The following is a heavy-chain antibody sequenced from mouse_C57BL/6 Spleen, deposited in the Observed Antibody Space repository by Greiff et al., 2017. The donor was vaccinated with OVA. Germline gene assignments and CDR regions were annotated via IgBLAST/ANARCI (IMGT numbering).Heavy chain of an antibody. J-gene: IGHJ1*03. Sequence: QVQLQQPGAELVKPGASVKLSCKASGYTYTSYWMHWVKQRPGQGLEWIGMIHPNSGSTNYNEKFKSKATLTVDKSSSTAYMQLSSLTSEDSAVYYCARPTGNWYFDVWGTGTTVTVSS. V-gene: IGHV1-64*01. CDR3: ARPTGNWYFDV. CDR1: GYTYTSYW. CDR2: IHPNSGST. D-gene: IGHD4-1*02.